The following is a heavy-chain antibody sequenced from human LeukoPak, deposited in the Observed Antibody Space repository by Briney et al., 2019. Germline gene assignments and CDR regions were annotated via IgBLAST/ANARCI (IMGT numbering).Heavy chain of an antibody. J-gene: IGHJ4*02. Sequence: ASVKVSCKASGYTFTSYAMNWVRQAPGQGLEWMGWMNPNSGNTGYAQKFQGRVTITRNTSISTAYMELSSLRSEDTAVYYCARSPWDYWGQGTLVTVSS. V-gene: IGHV1-8*03. CDR2: MNPNSGNT. CDR1: GYTFTSYA. CDR3: ARSPWDY.